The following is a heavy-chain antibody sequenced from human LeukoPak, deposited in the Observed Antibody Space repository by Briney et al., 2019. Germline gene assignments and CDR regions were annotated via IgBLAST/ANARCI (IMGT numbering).Heavy chain of an antibody. CDR1: GFTFSIHY. Sequence: PGGSLRLSCAAAGFTFSIHYMSWVRHAPGEGLEWVLHISKESGDIYYADSVKGRFTISRDNAKKSLYLQMSSLRDEDTAVYYCARDFRGNYSIDYWGQGTLVTVSS. CDR2: ISKESGDI. D-gene: IGHD1-26*01. V-gene: IGHV3-48*02. CDR3: ARDFRGNYSIDY. J-gene: IGHJ4*02.